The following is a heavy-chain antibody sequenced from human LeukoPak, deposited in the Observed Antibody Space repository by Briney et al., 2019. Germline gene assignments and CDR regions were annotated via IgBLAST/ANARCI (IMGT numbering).Heavy chain of an antibody. CDR1: GFTFSNAW. Sequence: GSLRLSCAASGFTFSNAWMSCVRQAPGKGLEWVGRIKSKTDGGTTDYAAPVKGRFTISRDDSQNTLYLQMNSLKTEDTAVYYCTTGAPRAYSGSYSNCWGQGTLVTVSS. CDR2: IKSKTDGGTT. J-gene: IGHJ4*02. V-gene: IGHV3-15*01. CDR3: TTGAPRAYSGSYSNC. D-gene: IGHD1-26*01.